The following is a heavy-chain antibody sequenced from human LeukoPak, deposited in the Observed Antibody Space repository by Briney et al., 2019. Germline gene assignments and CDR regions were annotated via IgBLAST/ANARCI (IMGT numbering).Heavy chain of an antibody. Sequence: GGSLRLSCAASGFTFSSYGMHWVRQAPGKGLXXXXXXXXDGSNKYYADSVKGRFTISRDNSKNTLYLQMNSLRAEDTAVYYCAAEYYDILTGYYGYFQHWGQGTLVTVSS. D-gene: IGHD3-9*01. CDR2: XXXDGSNK. CDR3: AAEYYDILTGYYGYFQH. CDR1: GFTFSSYG. V-gene: IGHV3-30*02. J-gene: IGHJ1*01.